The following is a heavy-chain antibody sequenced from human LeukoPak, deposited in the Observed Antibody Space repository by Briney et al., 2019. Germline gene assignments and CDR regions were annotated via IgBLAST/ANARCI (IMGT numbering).Heavy chain of an antibody. J-gene: IGHJ4*02. V-gene: IGHV1-69*05. CDR2: IIPIFGTA. CDR3: ATPHTKPLRSPTVEFDFDY. CDR1: GGTFSSYA. Sequence: AASVKVSCKASGGTFSSYAISWVRQAPGQGLEWMGGIIPIFGTANYAQKFPGRVTITTDESTSTAYMELSSLRSEDTAVYYCATPHTKPLRSPTVEFDFDYWGQGTLVTVSS. D-gene: IGHD5-12*01.